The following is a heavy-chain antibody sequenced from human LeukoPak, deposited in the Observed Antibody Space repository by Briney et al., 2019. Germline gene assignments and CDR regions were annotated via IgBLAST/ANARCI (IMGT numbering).Heavy chain of an antibody. D-gene: IGHD6-19*01. CDR1: GFTFSSYA. CDR2: ISYDGSNK. V-gene: IGHV3-30*04. CDR3: ARGAAEQWLLVHWWGWDY. J-gene: IGHJ4*02. Sequence: GGSLRLSCAASGFTFSSYAMHWVRQAPGKGLEWVAVISYDGSNKYYADSVKGRFTISRDNSKNTLYLQMNSLRAEDTAVYYCARGAAEQWLLVHWWGWDYWGQGTPLTVSS.